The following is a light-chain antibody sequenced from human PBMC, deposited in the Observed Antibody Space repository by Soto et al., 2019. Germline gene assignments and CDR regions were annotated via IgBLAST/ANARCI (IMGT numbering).Light chain of an antibody. CDR3: QQYNYWPPIT. V-gene: IGKV3-15*01. J-gene: IGKJ5*01. Sequence: EIVMTQSPATLSVSPGERATLSCRASQSVSDNLAWYQQKPGQAPRLLISGASTRATGIPARFSGSGSWTEFTLTISSLQSEDFAVYYCQQYNYWPPITFGQGTRLEIK. CDR2: GAS. CDR1: QSVSDN.